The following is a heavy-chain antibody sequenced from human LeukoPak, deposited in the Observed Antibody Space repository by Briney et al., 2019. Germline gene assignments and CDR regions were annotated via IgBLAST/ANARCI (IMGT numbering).Heavy chain of an antibody. J-gene: IGHJ4*02. CDR1: GFTFSSYA. Sequence: PGGSLRLSCAASGFTFSSYAMHWVRQAPGKGLEYVSAISSNGGSTYYANSVKGRFTISRDNSKNTLYLQMGSLRAEDMAVYYCARGGVYCSSTSCRLIYWGQGTLVTVSS. CDR3: ARGGVYCSSTSCRLIY. V-gene: IGHV3-64*01. CDR2: ISSNGGST. D-gene: IGHD2-2*01.